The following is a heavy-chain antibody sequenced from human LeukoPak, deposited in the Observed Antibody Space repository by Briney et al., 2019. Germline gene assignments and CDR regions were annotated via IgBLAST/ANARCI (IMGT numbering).Heavy chain of an antibody. CDR3: ASLYSSALYSLVG. J-gene: IGHJ4*02. Sequence: SETLSLTCTVSGGSISTYYWSWIRQPPGKGLEWIGYIHDSGTTSYNPSLKSRVTISVDMSENQLSLRLTSVSAADTAIYYCASLYSSALYSLVGWGQGTLVTVSS. V-gene: IGHV4-59*01. CDR2: IHDSGTT. CDR1: GGSISTYY. D-gene: IGHD6-19*01.